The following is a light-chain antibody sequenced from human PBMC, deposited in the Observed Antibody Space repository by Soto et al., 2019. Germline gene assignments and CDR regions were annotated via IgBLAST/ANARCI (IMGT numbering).Light chain of an antibody. V-gene: IGKV3-15*01. CDR2: GAS. CDR3: QQYIRWPLT. Sequence: EMVVTQSPATLSVSPGERATLSCRASQDVSSNLAWYQQKPGQAPSLLIYGASTRATGTPARFSGSGSGKEFTHTISSLQSEDYAVYFCQQYIRWPLTFGGGTEVEIK. CDR1: QDVSSN. J-gene: IGKJ4*01.